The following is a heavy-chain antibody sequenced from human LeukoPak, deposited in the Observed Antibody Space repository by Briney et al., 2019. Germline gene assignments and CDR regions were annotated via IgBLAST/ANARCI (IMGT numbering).Heavy chain of an antibody. CDR1: EFTFSSYE. CDR2: ISSSATTM. Sequence: GGSLRLSCAASEFTFSSYEMNWVRQAPGKGLEWVSSISSSATTMYYADSAKGRFTISRDNAKNSLYLQMNSLRAEDTALYYCARQMVRAYYYGMDVWGQGTTVSVSS. V-gene: IGHV3-48*03. CDR3: ARQMVRAYYYGMDV. J-gene: IGHJ6*02. D-gene: IGHD3-10*01.